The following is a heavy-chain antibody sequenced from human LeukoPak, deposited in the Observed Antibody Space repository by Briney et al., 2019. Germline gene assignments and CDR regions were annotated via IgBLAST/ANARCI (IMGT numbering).Heavy chain of an antibody. CDR3: ARGRYDSSGYYFDY. CDR1: GGSISSHY. D-gene: IGHD3-22*01. J-gene: IGHJ4*02. CDR2: IYYSGSI. V-gene: IGHV4-59*11. Sequence: PSETLSLTCTVSGGSISSHYWSWIRQPPGKGLEWIGYIYYSGSINYNPSLKSRVTISVDTSKNQFSLKLSSVTAADTAVYYCARGRYDSSGYYFDYWGQGTLVTVSS.